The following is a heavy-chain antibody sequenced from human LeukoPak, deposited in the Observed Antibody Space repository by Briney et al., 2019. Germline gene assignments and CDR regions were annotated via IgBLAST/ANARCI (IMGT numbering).Heavy chain of an antibody. D-gene: IGHD3-22*01. J-gene: IGHJ3*02. CDR1: GGSISSGGYY. Sequence: SETLSLTCTVSGGSISSGGYYWSWIRQHPGKGLEWIGYIYYSGSTYYNPSLKSRVTISVDTSKNQFSLKLSSVTAADTAVYYCARDLGLKGHYDSRERAFDIWGQGTMVTVSS. V-gene: IGHV4-31*03. CDR2: IYYSGST. CDR3: ARDLGLKGHYDSRERAFDI.